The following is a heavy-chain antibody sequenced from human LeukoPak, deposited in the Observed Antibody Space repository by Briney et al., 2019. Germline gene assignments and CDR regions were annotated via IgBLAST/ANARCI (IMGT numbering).Heavy chain of an antibody. CDR2: IYYSGST. V-gene: IGHV4-59*01. Sequence: SETLSLTCAVSGGSISSYYWSWIRQPPGKGLEWIGYIYYSGSTNYNPSLKSRVTISVDTSKNQFSLKLGSVTAADTAVYYCARDLGGDGMDVWGQGTTVTVSS. D-gene: IGHD3-16*01. CDR1: GGSISSYY. CDR3: ARDLGGDGMDV. J-gene: IGHJ6*02.